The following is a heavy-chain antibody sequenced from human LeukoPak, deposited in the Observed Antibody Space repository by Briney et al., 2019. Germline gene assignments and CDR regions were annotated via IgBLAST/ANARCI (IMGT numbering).Heavy chain of an antibody. CDR1: GYALSSYN. CDR2: INPNGETT. V-gene: IGHV1-46*01. Sequence: ASVKVSCKTSGYALSSYNIHWVRQAPGQGLEWMGIINPNGETTSHAQKFQGRVTMTTDLSTNTFYMELTRLRSDDTAVYFCARPLGSLKEYWWFDPWGQGTLVTVSS. CDR3: ARPLGSLKEYWWFDP. J-gene: IGHJ5*02. D-gene: IGHD2/OR15-2a*01.